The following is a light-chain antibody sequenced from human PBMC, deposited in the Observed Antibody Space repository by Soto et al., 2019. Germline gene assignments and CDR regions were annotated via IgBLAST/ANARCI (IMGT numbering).Light chain of an antibody. J-gene: IGLJ3*02. Sequence: QSALTQPRSVSGSPGQSVTISCTGTSSDVGDYNYVSWYQHHPGKAPKVMIYDVSERPSGVPDRFSGSKSDNTASLTISGLQAEDEADYYCCSYAGSYSWVFGGGTKLTVL. CDR1: SSDVGDYNY. CDR3: CSYAGSYSWV. V-gene: IGLV2-11*01. CDR2: DVS.